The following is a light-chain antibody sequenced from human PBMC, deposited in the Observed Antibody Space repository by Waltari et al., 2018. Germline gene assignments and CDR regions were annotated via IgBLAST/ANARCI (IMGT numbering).Light chain of an antibody. J-gene: IGLJ2*01. Sequence: SYELTQPHSVSVSPGQTARITCSGDKLGDKYVYWYQQKAGQSPVLVIYQDIKRPSGIPERFSGSNSGNTATLTISGTQAMDEADYYCQAWDSNTAIFGGGTKLTVL. CDR1: KLGDKY. CDR3: QAWDSNTAI. CDR2: QDI. V-gene: IGLV3-1*01.